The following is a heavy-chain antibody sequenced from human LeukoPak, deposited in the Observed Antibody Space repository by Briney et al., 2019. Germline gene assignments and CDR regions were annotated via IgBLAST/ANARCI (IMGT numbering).Heavy chain of an antibody. V-gene: IGHV4-39*01. CDR3: AKAGVRYFDSSGLYAFDF. J-gene: IGHJ3*01. CDR2: IYYSGST. Sequence: PSETLSLTCAVSGGSISSTSYYWAWIRQPPGKGLEWIGTIYYSGSTYHNPSLKSRVTMSVDTSRNQFSLKLSSVDAADTAVYYCAKAGVRYFDSSGLYAFDFWGQRTTVTVSS. CDR1: GGSISSTSYY. D-gene: IGHD3-22*01.